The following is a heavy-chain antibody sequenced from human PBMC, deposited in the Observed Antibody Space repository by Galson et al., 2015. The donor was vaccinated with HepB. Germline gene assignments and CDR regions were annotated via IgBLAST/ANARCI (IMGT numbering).Heavy chain of an antibody. V-gene: IGHV3-30-3*01. CDR2: ISYDGSNK. CDR1: GFTFSSYA. CDR3: ARDFHKGLAAAIPEV. J-gene: IGHJ4*02. D-gene: IGHD6-13*01. Sequence: SLRLSCAASGFTFSSYAMHWVRQAPGKGLEWVAVISYDGSNKYYADSVKGRFTISRDNSKNTLYLQMNSLRAEDTAVYYCARDFHKGLAAAIPEVWGQGTLVTVSS.